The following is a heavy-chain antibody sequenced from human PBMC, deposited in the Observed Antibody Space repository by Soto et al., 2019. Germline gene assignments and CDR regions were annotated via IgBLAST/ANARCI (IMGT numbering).Heavy chain of an antibody. Sequence: TSETLSLTCTVSGGSISSYYWSWIRQPPGKGLEWIGYIYYSGSTNYNPSLKSRVTISVDTSKNQFSLKLSSVTAADTAVYYCARGNRYFDWLYNWFDPWGQGTLVTVSS. CDR2: IYYSGST. CDR1: GGSISSYY. V-gene: IGHV4-59*01. D-gene: IGHD3-9*01. CDR3: ARGNRYFDWLYNWFDP. J-gene: IGHJ5*02.